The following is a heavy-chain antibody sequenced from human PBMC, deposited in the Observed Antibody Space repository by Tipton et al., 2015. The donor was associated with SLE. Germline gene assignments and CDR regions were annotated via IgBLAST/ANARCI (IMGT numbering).Heavy chain of an antibody. Sequence: TLSLTCTVSGGSITGYHWSWIRQPPGKGPEWIGYVYYTGTTNYDPSLRSRVTMSADTSRNQFSLRLSSVTTADTAIYYCGCIPAAAGRTKPRYYDTVDVWGQGTTVTVSS. CDR3: GCIPAAAGRTKPRYYDTVDV. CDR2: VYYTGTT. D-gene: IGHD6-13*01. CDR1: GGSITGYH. J-gene: IGHJ6*02. V-gene: IGHV4-59*12.